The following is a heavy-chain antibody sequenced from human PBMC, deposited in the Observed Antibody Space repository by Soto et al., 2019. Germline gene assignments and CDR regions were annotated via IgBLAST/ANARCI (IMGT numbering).Heavy chain of an antibody. D-gene: IGHD5-12*01. CDR1: GLTFSTYA. CDR2: IGGSGSGGRT. J-gene: IGHJ6*02. V-gene: IGHV3-23*01. Sequence: EVHLLESGGDLVQPGGSLRLSCTASGLTFSTYAMSWVRQAPGKGLEWVSAIGGSGSGGRTYDADSVKGRFTISRDNSKNTGYLQMNSLRADDTAVYYWAKSPGGLDGYNSDYYGMDVWGQGTTVTVSS. CDR3: AKSPGGLDGYNSDYYGMDV.